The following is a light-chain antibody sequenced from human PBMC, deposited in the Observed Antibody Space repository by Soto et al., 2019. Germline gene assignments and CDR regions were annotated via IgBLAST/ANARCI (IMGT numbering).Light chain of an antibody. Sequence: DIQMTQSPSSVSASVGDRVSITCRASQTISTYLVWYQQQPGKAPNLLISYTSSLQSAVPSRFSGSESGTDFTLTISSLQPEDFATYCYQQANISPLACGQGTKVEIK. CDR2: YTS. CDR3: QQANISPLA. V-gene: IGKV1-12*01. J-gene: IGKJ1*01. CDR1: QTISTY.